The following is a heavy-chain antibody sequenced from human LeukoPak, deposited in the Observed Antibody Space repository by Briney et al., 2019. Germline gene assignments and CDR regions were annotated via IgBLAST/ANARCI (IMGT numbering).Heavy chain of an antibody. D-gene: IGHD3-22*01. CDR1: GGSVSSGSYY. CDR2: IYYSGST. V-gene: IGHV4-61*01. Sequence: SETLSLTCTVSGGSVSSGSYYWGWIRQPPGKGLEWIGYIYYSGSTNYNPSLRSRVTISVDTSKNQFSLKLSSVTAADTAVYYCAREGHYYDSSGYPRGYYPNFYFDYWGQGTLVTVSS. CDR3: AREGHYYDSSGYPRGYYPNFYFDY. J-gene: IGHJ4*02.